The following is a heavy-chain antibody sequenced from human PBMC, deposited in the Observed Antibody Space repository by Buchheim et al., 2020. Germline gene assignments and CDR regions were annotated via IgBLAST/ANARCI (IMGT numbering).Heavy chain of an antibody. V-gene: IGHV3-48*01. Sequence: EVQLVESGGGLVQPGGSLRPSCAASGFTFSSYSMNWVRQAPGKGLEWVSYISSSSSTIYYADSVKGRFTISRDNAKNSLYLQMNSLRAEDTAVYYCARCGGDCYVNLYFDYWGQGTL. CDR2: ISSSSSTI. CDR1: GFTFSSYS. D-gene: IGHD2-21*02. J-gene: IGHJ4*02. CDR3: ARCGGDCYVNLYFDY.